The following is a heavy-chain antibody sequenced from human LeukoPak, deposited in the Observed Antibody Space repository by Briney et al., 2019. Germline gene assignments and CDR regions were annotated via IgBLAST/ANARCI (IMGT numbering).Heavy chain of an antibody. V-gene: IGHV3-23*01. Sequence: GGSLRLSCAASGFTFSSYAMSWVRQAPGKGLEWVSAISGSGGSTYYADSVKGRFTISRDNSKNTLYLQMNSLRAEDTAVYYCEKDLVYDILTGYSPDYWGQGTLVTVSS. CDR2: ISGSGGST. CDR3: EKDLVYDILTGYSPDY. J-gene: IGHJ4*02. CDR1: GFTFSSYA. D-gene: IGHD3-9*01.